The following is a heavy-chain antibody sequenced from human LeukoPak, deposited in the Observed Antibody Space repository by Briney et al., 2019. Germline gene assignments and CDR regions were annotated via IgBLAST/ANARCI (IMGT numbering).Heavy chain of an antibody. CDR2: IFSHGET. D-gene: IGHD2-8*01. J-gene: IGHJ4*02. V-gene: IGHV3-66*01. Sequence: PGGSLRLSCAASGFTFGNIYMNWVRHSRGKGLECVSLIFSHGETSYADSVKGRFTISRDNSKNTLYLQMNGLRVEDTAVYYCARDPPAVSINTYAWGQGTLVTVSS. CDR1: GFTFGNIY. CDR3: ARDPPAVSINTYA.